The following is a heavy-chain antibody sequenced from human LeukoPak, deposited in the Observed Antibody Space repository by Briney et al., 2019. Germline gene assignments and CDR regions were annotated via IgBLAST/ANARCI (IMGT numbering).Heavy chain of an antibody. CDR2: ISYHGTTK. D-gene: IGHD3-10*01. CDR1: GFTFSNG. CDR3: TKEGLGSGSSFSAWFDP. Sequence: AGGSLRLSCAASGFTFSNGIHWVRQAPGKGLEWVAVISYHGTTKYYADSVKGRFTISRDNSKNTLYLQMNSLRPEDAAVYYCTKEGLGSGSSFSAWFDPWGQGTLVTVSS. J-gene: IGHJ5*02. V-gene: IGHV3-30*18.